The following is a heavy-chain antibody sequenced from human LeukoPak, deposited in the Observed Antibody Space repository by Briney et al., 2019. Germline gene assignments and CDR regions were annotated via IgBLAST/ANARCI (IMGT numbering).Heavy chain of an antibody. CDR2: INHSGST. V-gene: IGHV4-34*01. CDR3: ARGVIQRRHYYGSGSYLVWFDP. Sequence: SETLSLTCAVYGGSFSGYYWSWIRQPPGKGLEWIGEINHSGSTNYNPSLKSRVTISVDTSKNQFSLKLSSVTAADTAAYYCARGVIQRRHYYGSGSYLVWFDPWGQGTLVTVSS. J-gene: IGHJ5*02. CDR1: GGSFSGYY. D-gene: IGHD3-10*01.